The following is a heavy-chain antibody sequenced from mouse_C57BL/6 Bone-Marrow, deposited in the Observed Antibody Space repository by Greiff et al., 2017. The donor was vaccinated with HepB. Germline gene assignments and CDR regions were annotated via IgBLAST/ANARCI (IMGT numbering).Heavy chain of an antibody. V-gene: IGHV14-2*01. CDR3: AREGANWAFDY. D-gene: IGHD4-1*01. CDR1: GYTFTSYW. J-gene: IGHJ2*01. Sequence: VQLQQPGTELVKPGASVKLSCKASGYTFTSYWMHWVKQRTEQGLEWIGRIDPEDGETKYAPKFQGKATITADTSSNTAYLQLSSLTSEDTAVYYCAREGANWAFDYWGQGTTLTVSS. CDR2: IDPEDGET.